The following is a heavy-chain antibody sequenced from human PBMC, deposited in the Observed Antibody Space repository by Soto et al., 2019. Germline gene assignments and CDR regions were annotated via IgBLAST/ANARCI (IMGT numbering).Heavy chain of an antibody. Sequence: QITLKESGPTLVKPTQTLTLTCTFSGFSLSTSGVGVVWIRQPPGKGLEWLALIYWDDAKRYSPSLRSRLTITKDTSKTQVVLTMTIMGPMDTGTYYCAYAYDFLSGTNWFDPWGQGTLVTVSS. D-gene: IGHD3-3*01. CDR2: IYWDDAK. CDR1: GFSLSTSGVG. CDR3: AYAYDFLSGTNWFDP. V-gene: IGHV2-5*02. J-gene: IGHJ5*02.